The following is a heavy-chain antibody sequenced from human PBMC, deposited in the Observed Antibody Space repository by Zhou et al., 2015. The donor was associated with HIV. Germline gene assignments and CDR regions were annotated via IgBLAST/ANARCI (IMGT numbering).Heavy chain of an antibody. J-gene: IGHJ5*02. CDR3: ARLGTEDRTYYYDSSGYLKVFGQRHNWFDP. Sequence: QVQLVQSGAEVKKPGSSVKVSCKASGGTFSSYAISWVRQAPGQGLEWMGGIIPIFGTANYAQKFQGRVTITADKSTSTAYMELSSLRSEDTAVYYCARLGTEDRTYYYDSSGYLKVFGQRHNWFDPSGRRNRRSPS. CDR1: GGTFSSYA. V-gene: IGHV1-69*06. CDR2: IIPIFGTA. D-gene: IGHD3-22*01.